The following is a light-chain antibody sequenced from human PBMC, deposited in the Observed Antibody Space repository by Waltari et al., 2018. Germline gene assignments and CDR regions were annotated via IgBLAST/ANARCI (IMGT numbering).Light chain of an antibody. Sequence: EIVLTQSPATLSLSPGERATLPCRSSQSVSSYLAWYQQKPGTAPRLLIYDASNRATGSPARFSGSGSGTDFTLTISSLEPEDFAVYYCQQRSNWPRTFGQGTKVEIK. CDR1: QSVSSY. V-gene: IGKV3-11*01. CDR3: QQRSNWPRT. J-gene: IGKJ1*01. CDR2: DAS.